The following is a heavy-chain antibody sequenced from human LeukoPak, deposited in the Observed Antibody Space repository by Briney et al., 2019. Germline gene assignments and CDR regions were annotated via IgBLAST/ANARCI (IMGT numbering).Heavy chain of an antibody. CDR1: GGSFSGYY. J-gene: IGHJ5*02. CDR2: INHSGST. Sequence: PSETLSLTCAVYGGSFSGYYWSWIRQPPGKGLEWIGEINHSGSTNYNPSLKSRVTISVDTSKNQLSLKLSSVTAADTAVYYCARGPSLSPYYDFWSGYFTPWGQGTLVTVSS. D-gene: IGHD3-3*01. CDR3: ARGPSLSPYYDFWSGYFTP. V-gene: IGHV4-34*01.